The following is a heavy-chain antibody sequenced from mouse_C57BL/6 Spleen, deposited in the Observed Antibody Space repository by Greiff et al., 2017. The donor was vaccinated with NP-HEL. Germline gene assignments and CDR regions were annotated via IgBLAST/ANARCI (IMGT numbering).Heavy chain of an antibody. V-gene: IGHV1-81*01. CDR3: ARGATVRYFDV. Sequence: VKLQESGAELARPGASVKLSCKASGYTFTSYGISWVKQRTGQGLEWIGEIYPRSGNTYYNEKFKGKATLTADKSSSTAYMELRSLTSEDSAVYFCARGATVRYFDVWGTGTTVTVSS. CDR2: IYPRSGNT. D-gene: IGHD1-1*01. J-gene: IGHJ1*03. CDR1: GYTFTSYG.